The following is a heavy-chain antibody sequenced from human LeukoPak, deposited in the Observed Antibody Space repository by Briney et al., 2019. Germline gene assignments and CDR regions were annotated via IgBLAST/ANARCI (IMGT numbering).Heavy chain of an antibody. CDR3: AKDKDSSGWYYFDY. D-gene: IGHD6-19*01. J-gene: IGHJ4*02. Sequence: SLRLSCAASGFTFDDYAMHWVRQAPGKGLEWVSGISWNSGSIGYADSVKGRFTISRDNAKNSLYLQMNGLRAEDTALYYRAKDKDSSGWYYFDYWGQGTLVTVSS. CDR2: ISWNSGSI. V-gene: IGHV3-9*01. CDR1: GFTFDDYA.